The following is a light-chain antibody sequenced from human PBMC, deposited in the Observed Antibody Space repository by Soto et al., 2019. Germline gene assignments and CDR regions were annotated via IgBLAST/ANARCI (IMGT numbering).Light chain of an antibody. CDR2: LGS. CDR1: QSLLHSNGYNY. CDR3: MQALQTRPLT. V-gene: IGKV2-28*01. J-gene: IGKJ4*01. Sequence: DIVMTQSPLSLPVTPGEPASISCSSSQSLLHSNGYNYLDWYLQKPGQSPQLLIYLGSNRASGVPDRFSGSGSGTDFTLKISRVEAEDVGVYYCMQALQTRPLTFGGGTKVEIK.